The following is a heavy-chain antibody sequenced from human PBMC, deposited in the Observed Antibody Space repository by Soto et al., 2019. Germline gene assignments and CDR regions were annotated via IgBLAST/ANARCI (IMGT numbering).Heavy chain of an antibody. Sequence: GGSLRLSCAASGFTSSDYYMSWIRQAPGKGLEWVSYISSSSSYTNYADSVKGRFTISRDNAKNSLYLQMNSLRAEDTAVYYCARERGGGYSGYGWFDPWGQGTLVTVSS. CDR1: GFTSSDYY. J-gene: IGHJ5*02. D-gene: IGHD5-12*01. V-gene: IGHV3-11*05. CDR3: ARERGGGYSGYGWFDP. CDR2: ISSSSSYT.